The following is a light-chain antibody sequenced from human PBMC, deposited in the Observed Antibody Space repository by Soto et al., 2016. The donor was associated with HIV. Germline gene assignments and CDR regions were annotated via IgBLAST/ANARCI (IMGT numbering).Light chain of an antibody. J-gene: IGKJ2*01. Sequence: AIQMTQSPSSLSASLGDRVTITCRASQGIKNELGWYQQKPGKAPKLLIYATSSLGGGVPSRFSGSGSGTDSTLTISSLQPEDSASYFCLQDYDRPYTFGQGPSWRSN. V-gene: IGKV1-6*01. CDR3: LQDYDRPYT. CDR1: QGIKNE. CDR2: ATS.